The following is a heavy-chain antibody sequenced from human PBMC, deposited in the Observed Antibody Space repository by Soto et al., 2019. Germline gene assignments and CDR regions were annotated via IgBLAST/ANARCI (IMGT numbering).Heavy chain of an antibody. Sequence: QVQLVESGGGVVQPGRSLRLSCAASGFTFSSYAMHWVRQAPGKGLEWVAVISYDGSNKYYADSVKGRFTISRDNSKNTLYLHMISLRAEDTAVYYCASTMDVWGQGTTVTVSS. J-gene: IGHJ6*02. CDR3: ASTMDV. CDR1: GFTFSSYA. CDR2: ISYDGSNK. V-gene: IGHV3-30-3*01.